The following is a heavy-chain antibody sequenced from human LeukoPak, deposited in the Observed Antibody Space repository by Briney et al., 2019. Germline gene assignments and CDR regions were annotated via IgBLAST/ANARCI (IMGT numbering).Heavy chain of an antibody. CDR2: IYPGDSES. J-gene: IGHJ4*02. V-gene: IGHV5-51*01. Sequence: GESLKISCKGSGYSFTSYWIGWVRQMPGKGLEWMGIIYPGDSESRYSPSFQGQVTISADKSISTAYLQWSSLKASDTAMYYCARQAYCGADCFSPYKFDYWGQGTLGTVSS. D-gene: IGHD2-21*02. CDR3: ARQAYCGADCFSPYKFDY. CDR1: GYSFTSYW.